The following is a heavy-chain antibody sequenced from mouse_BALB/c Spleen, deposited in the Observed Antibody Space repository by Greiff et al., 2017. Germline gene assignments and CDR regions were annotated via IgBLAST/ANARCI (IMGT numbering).Heavy chain of an antibody. CDR1: GYTFTDYA. D-gene: IGHD1-2*01. CDR2: ISTYYGNT. J-gene: IGHJ1*01. Sequence: QVHVKQSGPELVRPGVSVKISCKGSGYTFTDYAMHWVKQSHAKSLEWIGVISTYYGNTNYNQKFKGKATMTVDKSSSTAYMELARLTSEDSAIYYCARSTTATYGYFDVWGAGTTVTVSS. V-gene: IGHV1-67*01. CDR3: ARSTTATYGYFDV.